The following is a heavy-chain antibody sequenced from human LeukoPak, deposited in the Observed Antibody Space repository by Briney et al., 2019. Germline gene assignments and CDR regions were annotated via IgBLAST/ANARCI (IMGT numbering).Heavy chain of an antibody. CDR3: ATSGSGHPYYFDY. CDR1: GXTFSTYW. Sequence: GGSLRLSCAASGXTFSTYWVNWVRQAPGKGLEWVANIKQDGSEKFYVDSVKGRFTISRDNAKNSLYLQMNSLRAEDTAVYYCATSGSGHPYYFDYWGQGTLVTVSS. V-gene: IGHV3-7*05. J-gene: IGHJ4*02. CDR2: IKQDGSEK. D-gene: IGHD2-15*01.